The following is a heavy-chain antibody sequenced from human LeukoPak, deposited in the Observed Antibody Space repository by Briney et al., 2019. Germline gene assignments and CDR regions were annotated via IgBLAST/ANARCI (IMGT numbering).Heavy chain of an antibody. CDR2: IKQDGSEK. J-gene: IGHJ4*02. CDR1: GFTFGSYW. CDR3: VRDRAMVVVLTEYYFDY. V-gene: IGHV3-7*03. Sequence: GSLRLSCAASGFTFGSYWMSWVRQAPGKGLEWVANIKQDGSEKYYVDSVKGRFTISRDNAKNSLSLQMNSLRAEDTAVYYCVRDRAMVVVLTEYYFDYWGQGTLVTVSS. D-gene: IGHD3-22*01.